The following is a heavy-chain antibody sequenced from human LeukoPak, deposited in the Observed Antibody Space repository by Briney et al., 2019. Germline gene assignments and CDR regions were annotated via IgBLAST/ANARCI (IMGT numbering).Heavy chain of an antibody. CDR2: IYHSGNT. CDR1: GGSISSGDYY. D-gene: IGHD7-27*01. V-gene: IGHV4-30-2*01. J-gene: IGHJ4*02. Sequence: SQTLSLTCTVSGGSISSGDYYWSWIRQPPGRGLQWIGYIYHSGNTHYNPSLKTRLTISVDRSKNQFSLKLSSMTGADTAVYYCARALSTNWGYYDHWGQGTLVTVSS. CDR3: ARALSTNWGYYDH.